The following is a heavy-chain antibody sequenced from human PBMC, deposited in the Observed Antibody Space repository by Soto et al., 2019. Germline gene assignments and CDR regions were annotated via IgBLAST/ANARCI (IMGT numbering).Heavy chain of an antibody. CDR2: ISAYNGNT. D-gene: IGHD2-2*01. Sequence: GASVKVSCKASGYTFTSYGISWVRQAPGQGLEWMGWISAYNGNTNYAQKLQGRLTMTTDTSTSTAYMELRSLRSDDTAVHYCAIGRGRYCSSTSCQPSYGWGRGTLVTVCS. J-gene: IGHJ4*02. V-gene: IGHV1-18*01. CDR1: GYTFTSYG. CDR3: AIGRGRYCSSTSCQPSYG.